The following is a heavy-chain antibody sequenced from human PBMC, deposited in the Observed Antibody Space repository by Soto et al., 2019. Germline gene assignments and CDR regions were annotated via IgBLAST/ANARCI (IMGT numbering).Heavy chain of an antibody. CDR3: ATVHNTSRSFDY. J-gene: IGHJ4*02. CDR1: GFTFSIHA. CDR2: TGGTGRTT. V-gene: IGHV3-23*01. D-gene: IGHD1-1*01. Sequence: TGGSLRLSCAASGFTFSIHAMTWVRQAPGKGLEWVSTTGGTGRTTYYADSVKGRFTVSRDNSKNTLDLQMSSLRAEDTAVYYCATVHNTSRSFDYWGQGTLVTVSS.